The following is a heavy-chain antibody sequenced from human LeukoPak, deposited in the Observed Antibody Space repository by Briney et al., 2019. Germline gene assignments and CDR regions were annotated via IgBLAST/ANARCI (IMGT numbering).Heavy chain of an antibody. CDR3: AKGVGPFDY. J-gene: IGHJ4*02. V-gene: IGHV3-23*01. D-gene: IGHD1-26*01. CDR2: ISGNSGST. CDR1: GFTFDSYA. Sequence: GGSLRLSCAASGFTFDSYAMNWVRRTPGKGLEWVSSISGNSGSTYHADSVKGRFTISRDNSKNTLYLQMNSLRAEDTAVYYCAKGVGPFDYWGQGTLVTVSS.